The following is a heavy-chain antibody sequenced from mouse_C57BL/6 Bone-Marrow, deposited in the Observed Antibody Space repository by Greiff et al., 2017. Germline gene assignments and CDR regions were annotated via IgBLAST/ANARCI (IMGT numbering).Heavy chain of an antibody. CDR3: ASDYAMDY. CDR1: GFTFSDYG. V-gene: IGHV5-17*01. CDR2: ISSGSSTI. J-gene: IGHJ4*01. Sequence: DVHLVESGGGLVKPGGSLKLSCAASGFTFSDYGMHWVRQAPEKGLEWVAYISSGSSTIYYADTVTGRFTISRDNAKNTLFLQMTSLRSEDTAMYYCASDYAMDYWGQGTSVTGSS.